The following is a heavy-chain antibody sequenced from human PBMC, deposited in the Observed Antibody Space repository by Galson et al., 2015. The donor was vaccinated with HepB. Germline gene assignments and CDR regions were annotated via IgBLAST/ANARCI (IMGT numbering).Heavy chain of an antibody. Sequence: SLRLSCAASGFTFSSYWMSWVRQAPGKGLEWVANIKQDGSEKYYVDSVKGRFTISRDNAKNSLYLQMNSLRAEDTAVYYCASPHHSYGYELGLPDYWGQGTLVTVSS. D-gene: IGHD5-18*01. CDR1: GFTFSSYW. CDR2: IKQDGSEK. V-gene: IGHV3-7*01. CDR3: ASPHHSYGYELGLPDY. J-gene: IGHJ4*02.